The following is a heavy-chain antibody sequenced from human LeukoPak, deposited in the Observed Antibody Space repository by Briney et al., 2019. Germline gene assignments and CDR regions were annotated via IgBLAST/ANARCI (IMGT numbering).Heavy chain of an antibody. CDR2: ISGSGGST. V-gene: IGHV3-23*01. Sequence: AGGSLRLSCAASGFTFSSYAMSWVRQAPGKGLEWVSAISGSGGSTYYADSVKGRFTISRDNSKNTLYLQMNSLRAEDTAVYYCAKDLGHSTTFNGMDVWGQGTTVTVSS. CDR3: AKDLGHSTTFNGMDV. D-gene: IGHD2/OR15-2a*01. CDR1: GFTFSSYA. J-gene: IGHJ6*02.